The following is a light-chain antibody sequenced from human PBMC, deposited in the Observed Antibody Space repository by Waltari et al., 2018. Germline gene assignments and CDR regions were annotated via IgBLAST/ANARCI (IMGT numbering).Light chain of an antibody. V-gene: IGKV3-20*01. CDR2: GAS. CDR3: QQYGSSPVT. Sequence: EIVLTQSPGTLSLSPGERATLSCRASQSVSSSYLAWYQQKPGQAPRLLIYGASSRATGSPDRFSGRGSGTDFTLIISRLEPEDFAVYYCQQYGSSPVTFGPGTKVDIK. J-gene: IGKJ3*01. CDR1: QSVSSSY.